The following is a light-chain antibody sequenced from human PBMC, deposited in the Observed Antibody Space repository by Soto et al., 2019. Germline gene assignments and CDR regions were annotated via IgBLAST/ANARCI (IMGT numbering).Light chain of an antibody. Sequence: QSALTQPPSASGSPGQSVTISCIGTSSDVGGYNYVSWYQQHPGKAPKLMIYEVTKRPSGVPDRFSGSKSGNTASLTVSGLQAEDAADDYCSSSAGSNNLYVFGTGTKLTVL. CDR3: SSSAGSNNLYV. CDR2: EVT. CDR1: SSDVGGYNY. J-gene: IGLJ1*01. V-gene: IGLV2-8*01.